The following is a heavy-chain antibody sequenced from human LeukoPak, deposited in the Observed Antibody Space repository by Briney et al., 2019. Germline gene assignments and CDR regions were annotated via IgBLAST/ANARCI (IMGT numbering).Heavy chain of an antibody. CDR2: IYYSGST. CDR3: AGGGYSFYYMDV. Sequence: SETLSLTCTVSGGSISSYYWSWIRQPPGKGLEWIGYIYYSGSTNYNPPLKSRVTISVDTSKNQFSLKVSSVTAADTAVYYCAGGGYSFYYMDVWGKGTTVTISS. CDR1: GGSISSYY. J-gene: IGHJ6*03. D-gene: IGHD5-18*01. V-gene: IGHV4-59*01.